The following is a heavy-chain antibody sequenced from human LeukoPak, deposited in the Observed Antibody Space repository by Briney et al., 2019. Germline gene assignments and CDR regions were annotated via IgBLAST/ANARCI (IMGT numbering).Heavy chain of an antibody. CDR3: ARPRGCGSSRCNNFDY. D-gene: IGHD2-2*01. V-gene: IGHV3-7*01. J-gene: IGHJ4*02. CDR2: MNEYGSEI. CDR1: GFTFSSYS. Sequence: GGSLRLSCAASGFTFSSYSMSWVRQAPGKGLEWVAKMNEYGSEIFYVDSVKGRFTISRDNGKNSLYLQMNRLRAEDTAVYYCARPRGCGSSRCNNFDYWGQGTLVTVSS.